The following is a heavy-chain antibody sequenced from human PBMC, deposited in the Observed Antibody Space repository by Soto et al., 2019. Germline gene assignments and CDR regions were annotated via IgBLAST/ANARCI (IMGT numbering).Heavy chain of an antibody. CDR2: MNPKSGNT. V-gene: IGHV1-8*01. CDR1: GYTFTKYD. Sequence: QVQLVLSGAEVKKPGASVKVSCKASGYTFTKYDINWVRQATGQGLEWMGWMNPKSGNTGYAQQFQGRVTMTRSTSINTAYMELSSLRSDDTAVYYCVRVYGEIDYWGQGTLVTVSS. CDR3: VRVYGEIDY. J-gene: IGHJ4*02. D-gene: IGHD4-17*01.